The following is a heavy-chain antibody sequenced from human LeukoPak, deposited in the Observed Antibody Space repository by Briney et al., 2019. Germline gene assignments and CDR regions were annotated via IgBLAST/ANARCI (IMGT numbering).Heavy chain of an antibody. CDR3: ARGGDGLAYCGGDCYSAVD. CDR1: GGSISSYY. D-gene: IGHD2-21*02. J-gene: IGHJ4*02. CDR2: IYYSGST. V-gene: IGHV4-59*01. Sequence: SETLSLTCTVSGGSISSYYWSWIRQPPGKGLEGIGYIYYSGSTNYNPSLRSRVTISVDTSKNQFSLKLSSVTAADTAVYYCARGGDGLAYCGGDCYSAVDWGQGTLVTVSS.